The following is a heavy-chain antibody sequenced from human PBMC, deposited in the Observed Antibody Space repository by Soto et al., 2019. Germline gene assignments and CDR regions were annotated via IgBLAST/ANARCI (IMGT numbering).Heavy chain of an antibody. CDR3: ATDSTLNYGDSEELLDY. J-gene: IGHJ4*02. V-gene: IGHV3-23*01. Sequence: GESLKISCAASGFTFSSYAMSWVRQAPGKGLEWVSAISGSGGSTYYADSVKGRFTISRDNSKNTLYLQMNSLRAEDTAVYYCATDSTLNYGDSEELLDYWGQGTLVTVSS. CDR2: ISGSGGST. CDR1: GFTFSSYA. D-gene: IGHD4-17*01.